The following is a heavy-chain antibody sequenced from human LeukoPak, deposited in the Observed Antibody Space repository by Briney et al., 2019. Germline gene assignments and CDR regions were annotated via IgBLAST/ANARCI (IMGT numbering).Heavy chain of an antibody. D-gene: IGHD3-10*02. CDR3: AELGITMIGGV. CDR2: ISSSGSTI. CDR1: GFTFSSYE. V-gene: IGHV3-48*03. Sequence: GGSLRLSCAASGFTFSSYEMNWVRQAPGKGLEWVSYISSSGSTIYYADSVKGRFTISRDNAKNSLYLQMNSLRAEDTAVYYCAELGITMIGGVWGKGTTATISS. J-gene: IGHJ6*04.